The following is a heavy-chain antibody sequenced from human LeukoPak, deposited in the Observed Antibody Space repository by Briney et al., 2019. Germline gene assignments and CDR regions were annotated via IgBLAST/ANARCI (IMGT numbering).Heavy chain of an antibody. D-gene: IGHD1-7*01. J-gene: IGHJ4*02. CDR1: GFTFTNAW. V-gene: IGHV3-15*01. Sequence: GGSLRLSCAACGFTFTNAWMSWVRQAPGRGLEWVGRIKSKIDGGTTDYAAAVKGRFTIPRDDSKNTLYLQMHSLKTEDTAVYYCTTTDWNYSWGQGTLVTVSS. CDR2: IKSKIDGGTT. CDR3: TTTDWNYS.